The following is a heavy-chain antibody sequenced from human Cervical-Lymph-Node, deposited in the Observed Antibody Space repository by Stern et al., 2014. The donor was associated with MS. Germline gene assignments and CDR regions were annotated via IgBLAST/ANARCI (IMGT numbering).Heavy chain of an antibody. V-gene: IGHV1-46*01. CDR3: ARGPLMRGWFDP. Sequence: QVQLVQSGADVKKPGASVRVSCKTSEDTFTDYYIHWVRQAPGQGLQWMGVINPSSGSATYAQKFQGRVTMTRDKSTTTVYMELSSLRSEDTAVYYCARGPLMRGWFDPWGQGTLVTVSS. CDR2: INPSSGSA. J-gene: IGHJ5*02. CDR1: EDTFTDYY.